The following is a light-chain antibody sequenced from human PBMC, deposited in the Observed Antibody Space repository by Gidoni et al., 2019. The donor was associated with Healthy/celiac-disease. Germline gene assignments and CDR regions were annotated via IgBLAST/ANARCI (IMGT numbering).Light chain of an antibody. CDR2: AAS. CDR3: QQLNSYLFT. J-gene: IGKJ3*01. CDR1: QGISSY. V-gene: IGKV1-9*01. Sequence: DIQFTQSPSFLSASVGDRVTITCRASQGISSYLAWYQQKPGKAPKLLIYAASTLQSGVPSRFSGSGSGTEFTLTISSLQPEDFATYYCQQLNSYLFTFGPGTKVEIK.